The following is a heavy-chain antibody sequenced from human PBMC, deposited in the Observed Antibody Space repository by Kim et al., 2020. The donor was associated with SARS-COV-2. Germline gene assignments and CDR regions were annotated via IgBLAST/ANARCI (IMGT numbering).Heavy chain of an antibody. J-gene: IGHJ5*02. Sequence: GGSLRLSCAASGFTFSSYAMSWVRQAPGKGLEWVSAISGSGGSTYYADSVKGRFTISRDNSKNTLYLQMNSLRAEDTAVYYCAKEGSDHSVVGDPPTTWGQGTLVTVSS. V-gene: IGHV3-23*01. D-gene: IGHD4-17*01. CDR2: ISGSGGST. CDR1: GFTFSSYA. CDR3: AKEGSDHSVVGDPPTT.